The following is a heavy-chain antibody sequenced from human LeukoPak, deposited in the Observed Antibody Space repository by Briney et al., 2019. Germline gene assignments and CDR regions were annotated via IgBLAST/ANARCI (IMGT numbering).Heavy chain of an antibody. J-gene: IGHJ4*02. Sequence: ASVKVSCKASGYTFTSYGISWVRQAPGQWLEWMGWISAYNGNTNYAQKLQGRVTMTTDTSTSTAYMELRSLRSDDTAVYYCARSIGYCSSTSCSRLYFDYWGQGTLVTVSS. CDR2: ISAYNGNT. CDR3: ARSIGYCSSTSCSRLYFDY. D-gene: IGHD2-2*01. CDR1: GYTFTSYG. V-gene: IGHV1-18*01.